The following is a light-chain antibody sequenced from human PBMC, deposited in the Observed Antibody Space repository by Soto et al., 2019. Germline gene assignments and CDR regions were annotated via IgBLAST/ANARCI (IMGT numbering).Light chain of an antibody. CDR1: QSLSSN. Sequence: EIVMTQSPDTLSVSPGERATLSCRASQSLSSNLAWYQQKPGQAPRLLIYDASKRATGIPARFSGSGSGTEFTLTISSLQSEDFAVYYCQQYNNWPRTFGQGTKVDIK. V-gene: IGKV3-15*01. CDR2: DAS. J-gene: IGKJ1*01. CDR3: QQYNNWPRT.